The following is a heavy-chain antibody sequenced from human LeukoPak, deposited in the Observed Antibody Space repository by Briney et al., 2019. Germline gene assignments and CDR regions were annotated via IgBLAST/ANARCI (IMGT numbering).Heavy chain of an antibody. D-gene: IGHD2-2*01. CDR2: ISSSGSTI. CDR1: GFTFSSYE. Sequence: GGSLRLSCAASGFTFSSYEMHWVRQAPGKGLEWVSYISSSGSTIYYADSVKGRFTISRDNSKNTLYLQMNSLRAEDTAVYYCARDTPYWYHPPAFDIWGQGTMVTVSS. J-gene: IGHJ3*02. V-gene: IGHV3-48*03. CDR3: ARDTPYWYHPPAFDI.